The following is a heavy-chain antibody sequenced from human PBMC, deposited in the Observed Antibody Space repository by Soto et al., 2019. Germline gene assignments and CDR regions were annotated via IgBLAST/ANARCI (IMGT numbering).Heavy chain of an antibody. V-gene: IGHV4-34*01. CDR2: INHSGST. CDR3: ARVRLKVTATRYYYYYGMDV. Sequence: QVQLQQWGAGLLKPSETLSLTCAVYGGSFSGYYWSWIRQPPGKGLEWIGEINHSGSTNYNPSLKSRVTISVDTSKNQFSLKLSSVTAADTAVYYCARVRLKVTATRYYYYYGMDVWGQGTTVTVSS. CDR1: GGSFSGYY. J-gene: IGHJ6*02. D-gene: IGHD2-21*02.